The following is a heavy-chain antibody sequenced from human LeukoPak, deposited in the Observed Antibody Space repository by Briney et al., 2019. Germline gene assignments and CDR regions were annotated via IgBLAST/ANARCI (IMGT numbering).Heavy chain of an antibody. J-gene: IGHJ4*02. V-gene: IGHV3-23*01. D-gene: IGHD5-24*01. CDR1: GFTFSSYA. CDR3: AKRMATISGIPQYYFDY. CDR2: IGGSGSNT. Sequence: PGGSLRLSCAASGFTFSSYAMSWVRQAPGKGLEWVSGIGGSGSNTNYADSVKGRLTISRDNSKNTLYLQMKSLRAEDTAVYYCAKRMATISGIPQYYFDYWGQGTLVTVSS.